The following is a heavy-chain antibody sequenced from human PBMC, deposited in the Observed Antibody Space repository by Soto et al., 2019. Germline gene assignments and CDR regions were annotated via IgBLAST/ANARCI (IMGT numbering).Heavy chain of an antibody. Sequence: GGSLRLSCAASGFTFNNYAMSWVRQAPGKGLEWVSGISGSGGSTYYADSVKGRFTISRDNSMNTLFLQMNSLRAEDAAVYYCAKYTQVVVTAYFDYWGQGAPVTV. CDR2: ISGSGGST. D-gene: IGHD2-21*02. J-gene: IGHJ4*02. V-gene: IGHV3-23*01. CDR3: AKYTQVVVTAYFDY. CDR1: GFTFNNYA.